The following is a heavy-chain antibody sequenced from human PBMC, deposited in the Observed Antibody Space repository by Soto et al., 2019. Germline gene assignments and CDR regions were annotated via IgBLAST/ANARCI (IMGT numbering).Heavy chain of an antibody. CDR1: GFTFSNAW. V-gene: IGHV3-15*01. J-gene: IGHJ5*02. Sequence: EVQLVESGGGLVKPGGSLRLSCAASGFTFSNAWMSWVRQAPGKGLEWVGRIKSKTDGGTTDYAAPVKGRFTISRDDSKNTLYLQMNSLKTEDTAVYYCTTDIYDFRSGYHLYNWFDPWGQGTLVTVSS. D-gene: IGHD3-3*01. CDR3: TTDIYDFRSGYHLYNWFDP. CDR2: IKSKTDGGTT.